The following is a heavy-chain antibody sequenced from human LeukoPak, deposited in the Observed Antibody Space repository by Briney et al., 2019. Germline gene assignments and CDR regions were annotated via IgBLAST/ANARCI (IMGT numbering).Heavy chain of an antibody. V-gene: IGHV3-30*04. J-gene: IGHJ4*02. CDR3: ARDPALYCTGDSCREYYFDY. CDR2: ISYDGRNK. D-gene: IGHD2-15*01. Sequence: PGGSLRLSCAVSVCTFSKYAMHWVRQAPGKGLEWVALISYDGRNKYYADSVKGRFTVSRDNAKSTLYLQMNSLRGEDTAVYYCARDPALYCTGDSCREYYFDYWGQGALVTVSS. CDR1: VCTFSKYA.